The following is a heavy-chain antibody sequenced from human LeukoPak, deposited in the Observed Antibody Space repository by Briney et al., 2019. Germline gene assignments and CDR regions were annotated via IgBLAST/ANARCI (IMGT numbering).Heavy chain of an antibody. Sequence: ASVKVSCKASGYTFTGYYMHWVRQAPGQGLEWMGWINPNSGGTNYAQKFQGRVTMTRDTSISTAYMELSRLRSDDTAVYYCARDRSSGYDDAFDIWGQGTMVTVSS. J-gene: IGHJ3*02. V-gene: IGHV1-2*02. D-gene: IGHD5-12*01. CDR3: ARDRSSGYDDAFDI. CDR2: INPNSGGT. CDR1: GYTFTGYY.